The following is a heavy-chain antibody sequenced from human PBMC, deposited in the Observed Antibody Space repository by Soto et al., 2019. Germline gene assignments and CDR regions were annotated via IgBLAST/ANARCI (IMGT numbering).Heavy chain of an antibody. D-gene: IGHD2-2*01. J-gene: IGHJ5*02. CDR2: IFSNDEK. CDR3: APIHADCISTRCHLWCAP. CDR1: GFSLSNARMG. Sequence: QVTLKESGPVLVKPTETLTLTCTVSGFSLSNARMGVSWIRQPPGKALEWLAHIFSNDEKSYSTSLKSRLTTHKDTSKSQVVRTRTNMDPVDTATYYWAPIHADCISTRCHLWCAPWGQGTLVTVS. V-gene: IGHV2-26*01.